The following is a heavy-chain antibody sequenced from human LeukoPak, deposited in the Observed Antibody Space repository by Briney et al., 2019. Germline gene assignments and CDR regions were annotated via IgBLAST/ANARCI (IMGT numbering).Heavy chain of an antibody. D-gene: IGHD3-9*01. CDR2: ISGSGGST. Sequence: GGSLRLSCVASGFTFSSYAMSWVRQAPGKGLEWVSGISGSGGSTYYADSVKGRFTISRDNSKNTLYLQMNSLRAEDTAVYYCAKGEGLRRDILTGYYNGYFDYWGQGTLVTVSS. CDR3: AKGEGLRRDILTGYYNGYFDY. CDR1: GFTFSSYA. J-gene: IGHJ4*02. V-gene: IGHV3-23*01.